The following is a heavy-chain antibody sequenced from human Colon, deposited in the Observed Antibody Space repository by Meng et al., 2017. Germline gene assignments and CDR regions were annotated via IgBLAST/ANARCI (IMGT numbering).Heavy chain of an antibody. V-gene: IGHV4-34*01. CDR1: GGSFSGYY. CDR2: INHSGST. D-gene: IGHD1-26*01. J-gene: IGHJ4*02. Sequence: QLQQWGAGLLKPSETLSLTCAVYGGSFSGYYWSWIRQPPGKGLEWIGEINHSGSTNYNPSLKSRVTISVDTSKNQFSLKLSSVTAADTAVYYCARGRGSYSSIDFWGQGTLVTVSS. CDR3: ARGRGSYSSIDF.